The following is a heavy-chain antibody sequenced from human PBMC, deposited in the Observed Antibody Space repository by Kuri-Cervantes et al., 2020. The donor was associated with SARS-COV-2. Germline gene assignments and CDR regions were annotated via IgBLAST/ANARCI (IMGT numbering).Heavy chain of an antibody. CDR1: GGTFSSYA. J-gene: IGHJ1*01. Sequence: SVKVSCKASGGTFSSYAISWVRQAPGQGLEWMGGIIPIFGTANYAQKFQGRVTITRNTSISTAYMELSSLRSEDTAVYYCASQEGSGWYPASFQHWGQGTLVTVSS. CDR3: ASQEGSGWYPASFQH. CDR2: IIPIFGTA. V-gene: IGHV1-69*05. D-gene: IGHD6-19*01.